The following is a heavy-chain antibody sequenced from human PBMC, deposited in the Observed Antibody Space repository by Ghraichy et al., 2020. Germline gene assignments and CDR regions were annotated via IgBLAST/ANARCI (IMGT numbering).Heavy chain of an antibody. D-gene: IGHD4-11*01. CDR2: IIPILGIA. CDR1: GGTFSSYA. Sequence: SVKVSCKASGGTFSSYAISWVRQAPGQGLEWMGRIIPILGIANYAQKFQGRVTITADKSTSTAYMELSSLRSEDTAVYYCARERDYPDVTTEVSSWFDPWGQGTLDTVSS. J-gene: IGHJ5*02. CDR3: ARERDYPDVTTEVSSWFDP. V-gene: IGHV1-69*04.